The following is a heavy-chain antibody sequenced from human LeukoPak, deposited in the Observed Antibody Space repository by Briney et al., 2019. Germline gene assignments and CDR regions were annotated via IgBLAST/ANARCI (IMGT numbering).Heavy chain of an antibody. CDR3: ARVTPGDYFDY. D-gene: IGHD7-27*01. CDR1: GFTVSSNY. V-gene: IGHV3-53*04. Sequence: GGSLRLSCAASGFTVSSNYMIWVRQAPGKGLEWVSVIYSGGSTYYADSVKGRFTISRHNSKNTLYLQMNSLRAEDTAVYYCARVTPGDYFDYWGQGTLVTVSS. J-gene: IGHJ4*02. CDR2: IYSGGST.